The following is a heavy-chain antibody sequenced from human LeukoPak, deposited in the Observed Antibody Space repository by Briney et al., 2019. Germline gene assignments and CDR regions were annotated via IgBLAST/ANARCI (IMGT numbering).Heavy chain of an antibody. D-gene: IGHD2-2*01. V-gene: IGHV1-69*02. CDR1: GGTFSSYT. J-gene: IGHJ5*01. CDR3: ARSPRYCSSTSCYWFDY. Sequence: SVKVSCKASGGTFSSYTISWVRQAPGQGLEWMGRIIPILGIANYAQKFQGRGTITADKSTSTAYMELSSLRSEDTAVYYCARSPRYCSSTSCYWFDYWGQGTLVTVSS. CDR2: IIPILGIA.